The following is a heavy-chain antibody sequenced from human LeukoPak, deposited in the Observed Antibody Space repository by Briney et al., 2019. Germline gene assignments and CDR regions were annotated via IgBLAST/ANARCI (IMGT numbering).Heavy chain of an antibody. V-gene: IGHV4-30-4*01. Sequence: SQTLSLTCTVSGGSISSGDYYWSWIRQPPGKGLEWIGYIYYSGSTYYNPSLKSRVTISVDTTKNQFSLKLSSVTAADTAVYYCARGRSLSTVSFGDAYYYYMDVWGKGTTVTVSS. CDR1: GGSISSGDYY. CDR2: IYYSGST. J-gene: IGHJ6*03. CDR3: ARGRSLSTVSFGDAYYYYMDV. D-gene: IGHD5/OR15-5a*01.